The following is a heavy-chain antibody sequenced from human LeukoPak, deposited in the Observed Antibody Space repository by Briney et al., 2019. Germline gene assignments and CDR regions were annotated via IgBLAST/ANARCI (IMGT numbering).Heavy chain of an antibody. J-gene: IGHJ4*02. D-gene: IGHD3-9*01. Sequence: GGSLRLSCAASGFTFSSYAMSWVRQAPGKGLEWVSAISGSGGSTYYADSVKGRFTISRDNSKNTLYLQMNSLRAEDTAVYYCAKKASRYCDWLDYFDYWGQGTLVTVSS. CDR2: ISGSGGST. CDR3: AKKASRYCDWLDYFDY. V-gene: IGHV3-23*01. CDR1: GFTFSSYA.